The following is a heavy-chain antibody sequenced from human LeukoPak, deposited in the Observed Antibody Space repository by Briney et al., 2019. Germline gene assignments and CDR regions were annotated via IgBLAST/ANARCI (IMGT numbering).Heavy chain of an antibody. CDR2: IWYDGSNK. V-gene: IGHV3-33*06. J-gene: IGHJ4*02. D-gene: IGHD5-24*01. CDR3: AKQKDGYFDY. Sequence: GGSLRLSCAASGFTFSSYGMHWVRQAPGKGLEWVAVIWYDGSNKYYADSVKGRFTISRDNSKNTLYLQVNSLRAEDTAVYYCAKQKDGYFDYWGQGTLVTVSS. CDR1: GFTFSSYG.